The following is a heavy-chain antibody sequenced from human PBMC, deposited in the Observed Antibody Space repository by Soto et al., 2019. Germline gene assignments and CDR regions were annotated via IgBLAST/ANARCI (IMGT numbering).Heavy chain of an antibody. Sequence: GESLKISCKGSGYSFTSYWIGWVRQMPGKGLEWMGIIYPGDSDTRYSPSFQGQVTISADKSISTAYLQWSSLKASDTAMYYFAGFSFGRGVRSYGIDVWGQGTMVTVSS. CDR3: AGFSFGRGVRSYGIDV. J-gene: IGHJ6*02. D-gene: IGHD3-10*01. CDR2: IYPGDSDT. CDR1: GYSFTSYW. V-gene: IGHV5-51*01.